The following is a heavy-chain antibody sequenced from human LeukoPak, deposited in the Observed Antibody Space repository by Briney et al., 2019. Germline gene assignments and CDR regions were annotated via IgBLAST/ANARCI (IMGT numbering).Heavy chain of an antibody. J-gene: IGHJ4*02. Sequence: PSETLSLTCTVSGGPISSGGYYWSWIRQPPGKGLEWIGEINHSGSTNYNPSLKSRVTISVDTSKNQFSLKLSSVTAADTAVYYCARDRLRFRIAAAGTAPRGFDYWGQGTLVTVSS. D-gene: IGHD6-13*01. V-gene: IGHV4-39*07. CDR1: GGPISSGGYY. CDR3: ARDRLRFRIAAAGTAPRGFDY. CDR2: INHSGST.